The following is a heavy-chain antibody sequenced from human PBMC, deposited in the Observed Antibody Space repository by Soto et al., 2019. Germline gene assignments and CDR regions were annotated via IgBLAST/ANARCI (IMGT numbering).Heavy chain of an antibody. V-gene: IGHV4-31*01. D-gene: IGHD5-12*01. CDR3: ASREGYLEGAFDY. CDR2: IYYSGST. CDR1: GGSISSGGYY. Sequence: QVQLQESGPGLVKPSQTLSLTCTVSGGSISSGGYYWSWIRQHPGKGLEWIGYIYYSGSTYYNPPLTRLFTIAVDPSKHPFSLKLCSVTAADTAVYYGASREGYLEGAFDYWGQGTLVTVSS. J-gene: IGHJ4*02.